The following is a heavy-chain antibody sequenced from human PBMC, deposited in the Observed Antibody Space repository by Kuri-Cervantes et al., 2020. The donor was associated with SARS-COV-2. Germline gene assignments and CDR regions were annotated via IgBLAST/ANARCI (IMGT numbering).Heavy chain of an antibody. CDR1: GYTFTNYG. D-gene: IGHD6-6*01. CDR3: ARNIAARPADYYYYAMDV. Sequence: ASVKVSCKASGYTFTNYGISWVRQAPGQGLEWMGWISAYNDNINYAQKLQGRATMTTDTSTSTAYMDLRSLRSDDTAVYYCARNIAARPADYYYYAMDVWGQGTTVTVSS. V-gene: IGHV1-18*01. CDR2: ISAYNDNI. J-gene: IGHJ6*02.